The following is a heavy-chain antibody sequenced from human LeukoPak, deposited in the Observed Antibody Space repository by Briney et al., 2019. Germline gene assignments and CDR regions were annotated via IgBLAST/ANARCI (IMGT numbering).Heavy chain of an antibody. CDR3: ARGVEEWLPPTAYYYYGMDV. CDR2: INHSGST. D-gene: IGHD5-12*01. Sequence: SETLSLTCAVYGGSFSGYYWSWLRQPPGKGLEWIGEINHSGSTNYNPSLKSRVTISVDTSKNQFSLKLSSVTAADTAVYYCARGVEEWLPPTAYYYYGMDVWGQGTTVTVSS. V-gene: IGHV4-34*01. CDR1: GGSFSGYY. J-gene: IGHJ6*02.